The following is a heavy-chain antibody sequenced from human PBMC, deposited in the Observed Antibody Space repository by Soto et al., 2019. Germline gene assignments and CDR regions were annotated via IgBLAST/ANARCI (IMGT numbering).Heavy chain of an antibody. CDR1: GFTFSSYA. CDR3: AKDLYIVVVPAALAHGMDG. CDR2: ISGSGGST. Sequence: GGSLRLSCPASGFTFSSYAMSWVRQAPGKGLEWDSAISGSGGSTYYADSVKGRFTISRDNSKNTLYLQMNSLRAEDTAVYYCAKDLYIVVVPAALAHGMDGWGQGSTVTVSS. D-gene: IGHD2-2*01. J-gene: IGHJ6*02. V-gene: IGHV3-23*01.